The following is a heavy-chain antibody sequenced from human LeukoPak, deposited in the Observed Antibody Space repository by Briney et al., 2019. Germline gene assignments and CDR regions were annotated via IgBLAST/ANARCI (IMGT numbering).Heavy chain of an antibody. D-gene: IGHD2-15*01. CDR3: VKCPLYCSGGSCYLVQH. V-gene: IGHV3-23*01. J-gene: IGHJ1*01. CDR2: ISGSGGST. Sequence: GGSLRLSCAASGFTFSSYAMSWVRQAPGKGLEWVSAISGSGGSTYYADSVKGRFTISRDNSKNTLYLQMNSLRAEDTAVYYCVKCPLYCSGGSCYLVQHWGQGTLVTVSS. CDR1: GFTFSSYA.